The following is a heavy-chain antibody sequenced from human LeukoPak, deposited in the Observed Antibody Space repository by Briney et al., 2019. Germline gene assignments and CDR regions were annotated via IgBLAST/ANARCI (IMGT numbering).Heavy chain of an antibody. Sequence: SETLSLTCTISGGSVSDYYWSWIRQPPGKGLEWIGYIYYSGSTNYNPSLKSRVTISVDTSKNQFSLKLSSVTAADTAVYYCARSDAFDIWGQGTMVTVSS. V-gene: IGHV4-59*02. CDR3: ARSDAFDI. J-gene: IGHJ3*02. CDR1: GGSVSDYY. CDR2: IYYSGST.